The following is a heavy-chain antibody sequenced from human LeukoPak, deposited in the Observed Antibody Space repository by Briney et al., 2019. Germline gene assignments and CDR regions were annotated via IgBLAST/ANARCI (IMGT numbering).Heavy chain of an antibody. V-gene: IGHV3-66*01. J-gene: IGHJ4*02. CDR3: VRDSSGWYYFDY. CDR1: GFTVSSNY. D-gene: IGHD6-19*01. CDR2: IYSGGNT. Sequence: GESLRLSCAASGFTVSSNYMSWVRQAPGKGLEWVSVIYSGGNTDYADSVEGRFTISRDNSKNTLYLQMNSLRGEDTAVYYCVRDSSGWYYFDYWGQGTLVAVSS.